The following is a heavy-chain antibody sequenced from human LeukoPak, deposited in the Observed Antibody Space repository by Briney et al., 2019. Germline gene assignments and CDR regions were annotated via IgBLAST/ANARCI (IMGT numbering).Heavy chain of an antibody. J-gene: IGHJ1*01. D-gene: IGHD4-17*01. CDR3: ARVGFDYGDYEYFQH. Sequence: ASVKVSCKASGYTFTGYYMHWVRQAPGQGLEWMGWINPNSGGTNYAQKFQGRATMTRDTSISTAYMELSRLRSDDTAVYYCARVGFDYGDYEYFQHWGQGTLVTISS. CDR2: INPNSGGT. CDR1: GYTFTGYY. V-gene: IGHV1-2*02.